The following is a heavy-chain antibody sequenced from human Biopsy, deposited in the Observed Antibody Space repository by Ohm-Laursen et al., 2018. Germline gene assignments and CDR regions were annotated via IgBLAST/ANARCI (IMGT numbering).Heavy chain of an antibody. D-gene: IGHD2-21*02. Sequence: SETLSLTCAVSGGSISSYYWNWIRQPPGKGLEWIGYIYYSGTTDYSPSLKCRVTISIDKSKNQFFLKLSSVTAEDTAVYYCARDDAVTVIRGLYYWGQGALVTVSS. CDR1: GGSISSYY. J-gene: IGHJ4*02. V-gene: IGHV4-59*01. CDR3: ARDDAVTVIRGLYY. CDR2: IYYSGTT.